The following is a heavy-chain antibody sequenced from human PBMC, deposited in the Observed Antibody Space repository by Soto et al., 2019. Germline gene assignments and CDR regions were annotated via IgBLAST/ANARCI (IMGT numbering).Heavy chain of an antibody. CDR2: ISYDGSNK. CDR3: AKLLAAAGHFDY. J-gene: IGHJ4*02. Sequence: PGGSLRLSCAASGFTFSSYGMHWVRQAPGEGLEWVAVISYDGSNKYYADSVKGRFTISRDNSKNTLYLQMNSLRAEDTAVYYCAKLLAAAGHFDYWGQGTLVTVSS. CDR1: GFTFSSYG. V-gene: IGHV3-30*18. D-gene: IGHD6-13*01.